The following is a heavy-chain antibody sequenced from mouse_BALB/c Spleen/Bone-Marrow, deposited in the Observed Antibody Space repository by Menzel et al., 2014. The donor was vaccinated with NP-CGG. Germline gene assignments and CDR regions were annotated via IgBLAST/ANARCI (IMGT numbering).Heavy chain of an antibody. V-gene: IGHV4-1*02. CDR3: AXLNYYGNLFA. D-gene: IGHD1-1*01. CDR2: INPDSSTI. J-gene: IGHJ1*01. Sequence: AAGGVDFSRYWMSWVRQAPGKGLEWIGEINPDSSTINYTPSLKDKFIISRDNAKNTLYLQMSKVRSEDTALYYCAXLNYYGNLFAWGAGTTVTVSS. CDR1: GVDFSRYW.